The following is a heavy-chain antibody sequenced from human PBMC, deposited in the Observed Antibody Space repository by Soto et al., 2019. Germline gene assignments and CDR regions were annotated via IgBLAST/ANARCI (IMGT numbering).Heavy chain of an antibody. D-gene: IGHD3-10*01. J-gene: IGHJ4*02. CDR2: INPDGGAT. Sequence: QVQLLQSGAEVKKPGASVKISCKASGYTFSFDYLSWVRRAPGQGLQWMGKINPDGGATTYAQSFQGRVSITSDASTGTGYMELSSLTSDDTAVYYCAKGRRNTFWGQGTLVSVSS. CDR1: GYTFSFDY. V-gene: IGHV1-46*01. CDR3: AKGRRNTF.